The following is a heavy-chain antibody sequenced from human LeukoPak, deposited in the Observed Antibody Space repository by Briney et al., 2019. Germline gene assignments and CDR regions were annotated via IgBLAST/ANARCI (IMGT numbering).Heavy chain of an antibody. J-gene: IGHJ3*02. CDR2: ISSNGGSA. CDR1: GFTFSRYA. Sequence: GGSLRLSCSASGFTFSRYAMPWVRQAPGKGLEYVSAISSNGGSAYYADSVKGRFTISRDNSKNTLYLQMSSLRAEDTAVYYCVKGDRGSGWYRGAFDIWGQETMVTVSS. CDR3: VKGDRGSGWYRGAFDI. V-gene: IGHV3-64D*09. D-gene: IGHD6-19*01.